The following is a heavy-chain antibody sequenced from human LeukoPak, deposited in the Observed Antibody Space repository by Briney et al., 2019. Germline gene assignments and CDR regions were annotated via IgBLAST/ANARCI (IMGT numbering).Heavy chain of an antibody. D-gene: IGHD3-22*01. CDR2: ILYSGNT. Sequence: SETLSLTCTVSGVSITSSTDYWGWIRQPPGRGLEWIGSILYSGNTYYNPSLRSRLTMSIDTSTHQFSLRPSSVTAADTATYYCARHYYDSSGYRRDYYFDSWGQGTLVTVSS. V-gene: IGHV4-39*01. J-gene: IGHJ4*02. CDR3: ARHYYDSSGYRRDYYFDS. CDR1: GVSITSSTDY.